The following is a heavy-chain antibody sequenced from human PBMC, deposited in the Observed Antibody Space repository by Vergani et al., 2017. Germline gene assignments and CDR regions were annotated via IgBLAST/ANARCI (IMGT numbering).Heavy chain of an antibody. CDR3: ARSYYYDSSGYFRYDAFDM. CDR2: IYTSGST. CDR1: GGSISSYY. V-gene: IGHV4-4*07. Sequence: QVQLQESGPGLVKPSETLSLTCTVSGGSISSYYWSWIRQPAGKGLEWIGRIYTSGSTNYNPSLKSRVTMSVDTTKNQFSRKLSSVTAADTAVYYCARSYYYDSSGYFRYDAFDMWGQGRMVTVSS. J-gene: IGHJ3*02. D-gene: IGHD3-22*01.